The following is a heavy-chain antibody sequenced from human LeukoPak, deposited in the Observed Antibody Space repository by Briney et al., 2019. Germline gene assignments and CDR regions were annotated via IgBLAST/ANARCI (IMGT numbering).Heavy chain of an antibody. J-gene: IGHJ4*02. CDR1: GYTLTELS. Sequence: GASVKVSCKVSGYTLTELSMHWVRQAPGKGFEWMGGFDPEDGETIYAQKFQGRVTMTEDTSTDTAYMELSSLRSEDTAVYYCATKSLRGYSGYDLGYWGQGTLVTVSS. CDR2: FDPEDGET. CDR3: ATKSLRGYSGYDLGY. V-gene: IGHV1-24*01. D-gene: IGHD5-12*01.